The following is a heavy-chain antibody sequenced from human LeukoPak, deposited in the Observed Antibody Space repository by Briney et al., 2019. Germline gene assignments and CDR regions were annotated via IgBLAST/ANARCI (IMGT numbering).Heavy chain of an antibody. J-gene: IGHJ4*02. CDR3: ARSSGWSNPAYYFDY. D-gene: IGHD6-19*01. CDR2: IYPGDSDT. CDR1: GYSFTSYW. Sequence: GESLKIPCKGSGYSFTSYWIGWVRQLPGKGLEWMGIIYPGDSDTRYSPSFQGQVTISADKSISTAYLQWSSLKASDTAMYYCARSSGWSNPAYYFDYWGQGTLVTVSS. V-gene: IGHV5-51*01.